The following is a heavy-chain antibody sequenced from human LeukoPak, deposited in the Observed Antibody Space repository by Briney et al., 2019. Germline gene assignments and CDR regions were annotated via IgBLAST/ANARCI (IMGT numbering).Heavy chain of an antibody. CDR2: ISGSGGST. Sequence: GGSLRLSCAASGFTFSSYAMSWVRQAPGKGLEWVSAISGSGGSTHYADSVKGRFTISRDNSKNTLYLQMNSLRAEDTAVYYCAKVREQLGPLNWFDPWGQGTLVTVSS. J-gene: IGHJ5*02. CDR3: AKVREQLGPLNWFDP. D-gene: IGHD6-6*01. CDR1: GFTFSSYA. V-gene: IGHV3-23*01.